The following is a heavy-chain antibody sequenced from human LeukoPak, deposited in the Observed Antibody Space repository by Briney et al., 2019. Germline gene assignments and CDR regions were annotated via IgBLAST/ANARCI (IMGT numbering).Heavy chain of an antibody. D-gene: IGHD2-21*02. CDR1: GASIIHEHYY. Sequence: PSKTLSLTCTVSGASIIHEHYYWGWIRQPPGKGLEWIGTIYYTGRSYYNPSLTGRVAMSADTSKNQFSLRLNSVTAADTAVYYCARQRGQAGDPVGYWGQGTLVTVSS. CDR3: ARQRGQAGDPVGY. J-gene: IGHJ4*02. CDR2: IYYTGRS. V-gene: IGHV4-39*07.